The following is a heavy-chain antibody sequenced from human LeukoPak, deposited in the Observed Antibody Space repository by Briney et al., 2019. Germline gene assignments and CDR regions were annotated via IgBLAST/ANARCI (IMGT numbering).Heavy chain of an antibody. V-gene: IGHV3-30-3*01. D-gene: IGHD6-19*01. J-gene: IGHJ4*02. CDR3: VRGGTVADPSRL. CDR1: GFTFSSYA. Sequence: HPGGSLRLSCAASGFTFSSYAMHWVRQAPGKGLEWVAVISYDGSNKYYADSVKGRFTISRDNSKNTLYLQMNSLRAEVTAVYYCVRGGTVADPSRLWGQGTLVTVSS. CDR2: ISYDGSNK.